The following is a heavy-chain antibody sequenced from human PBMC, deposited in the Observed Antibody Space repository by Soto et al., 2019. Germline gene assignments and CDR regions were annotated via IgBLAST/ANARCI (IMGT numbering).Heavy chain of an antibody. Sequence: SETLSLTCTVSGGSISSYYWSWIRQPPGKGLEWIGYIYYSGSTNYNPSLKSRVTISVDTSKNQFSLKLNSVTAADTAVYYRAASCVGCGGFNYYGMDVWGQGTTVTVSS. J-gene: IGHJ6*02. CDR2: IYYSGST. D-gene: IGHD2-21*01. V-gene: IGHV4-59*12. CDR3: AASCVGCGGFNYYGMDV. CDR1: GGSISSYY.